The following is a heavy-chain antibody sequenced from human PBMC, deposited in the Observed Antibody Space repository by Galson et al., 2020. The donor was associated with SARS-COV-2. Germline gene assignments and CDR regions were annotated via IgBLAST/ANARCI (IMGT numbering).Heavy chain of an antibody. CDR1: GFAFISYE. CDR3: ARDIGGYNYGYYFDY. Sequence: TGGSLRLSCAASGFAFISYEMNWVRQAPGKGLEWVSYISSSGRHIYYADSVKGRFTISRDNAKNFLYLQMNSLRAEDTAVYYCARDIGGYNYGYYFDYWGQGALVTVSS. CDR2: ISSSGRHI. D-gene: IGHD5-18*01. J-gene: IGHJ4*02. V-gene: IGHV3-48*03.